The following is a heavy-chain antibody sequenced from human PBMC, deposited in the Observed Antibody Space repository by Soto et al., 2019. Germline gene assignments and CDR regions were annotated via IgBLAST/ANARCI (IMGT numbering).Heavy chain of an antibody. D-gene: IGHD5-12*01. CDR1: GGSINTFY. J-gene: IGHJ4*02. Sequence: SETLSLTCTVSGGSINTFYWSWVRQPAGKGLEWIGRIFSSGSTSFNPSLESRDAMSVDTSKNHFSLNLSSVTAADMAVYYCAREGSYSAYNFAHGIQLWSFDFWGQGALVTVSS. CDR2: IFSSGST. V-gene: IGHV4-4*07. CDR3: AREGSYSAYNFAHGIQLWSFDF.